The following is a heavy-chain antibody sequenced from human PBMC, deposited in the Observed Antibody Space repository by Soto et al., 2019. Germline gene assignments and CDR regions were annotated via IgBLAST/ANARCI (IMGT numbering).Heavy chain of an antibody. Sequence: PGGSLRLSCAASGFTFSIYGMHWFRQGPGKGLEWVAVISYDGSNKYYADSVKGRFTISRDNSKNTLYLQMNSLRAEDTAVYYCAKEGEGSSGYYLLYYYYYGMDVWGQGTTVTVSS. J-gene: IGHJ6*02. CDR2: ISYDGSNK. D-gene: IGHD3-22*01. CDR1: GFTFSIYG. V-gene: IGHV3-30*18. CDR3: AKEGEGSSGYYLLYYYYYGMDV.